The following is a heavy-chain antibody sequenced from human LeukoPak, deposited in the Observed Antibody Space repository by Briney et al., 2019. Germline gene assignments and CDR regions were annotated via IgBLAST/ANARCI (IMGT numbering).Heavy chain of an antibody. CDR3: AREDEYCTNGVCYLPGSQ. J-gene: IGHJ4*02. Sequence: SVKVSCKASGGTFSSYTISWVRQAPGQGLEWMGRIIPILGIANYAQKFQGRVTITADKSTSTAYTELSSLRSEDTAVYYCAREDEYCTNGVCYLPGSQWGQGTLVTVSS. CDR2: IIPILGIA. V-gene: IGHV1-69*04. CDR1: GGTFSSYT. D-gene: IGHD2-8*01.